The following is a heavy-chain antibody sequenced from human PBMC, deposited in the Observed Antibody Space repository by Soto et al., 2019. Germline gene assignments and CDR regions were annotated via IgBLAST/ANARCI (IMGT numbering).Heavy chain of an antibody. CDR3: ARTPRYCSSNSCPEGGAFDI. J-gene: IGHJ3*02. CDR2: INPNSGGT. CDR1: GYTFTGYY. V-gene: IGHV1-2*04. Sequence: ASVKVSCKASGYTFTGYYMHWVRQAPGQGLEWMGWINPNSGGTNYAQKFQGWVTMTRDTSISTAYMELSRLRSDDTAVYYCARTPRYCSSNSCPEGGAFDIWGQGTMVTVSS. D-gene: IGHD2-2*01.